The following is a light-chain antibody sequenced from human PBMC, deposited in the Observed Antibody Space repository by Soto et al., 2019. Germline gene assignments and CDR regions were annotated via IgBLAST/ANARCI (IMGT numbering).Light chain of an antibody. CDR1: SSDVGGYNY. Sequence: QSALTQPASVSGSPGQSITISCTGLSSDVGGYNYVSWYQQHPGKAPKLMFYEVSNRPSGVSNRFSGSKSGNTASLTISGLQAEDEDHYFCSLYGSTSTRYVFGTGTKVTVL. CDR3: SLYGSTSTRYV. J-gene: IGLJ1*01. V-gene: IGLV2-14*01. CDR2: EVS.